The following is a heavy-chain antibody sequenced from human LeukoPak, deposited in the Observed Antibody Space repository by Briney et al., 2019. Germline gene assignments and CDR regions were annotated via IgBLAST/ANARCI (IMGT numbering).Heavy chain of an antibody. CDR2: INPSGGST. V-gene: IGHV1-46*01. J-gene: IGHJ4*02. Sequence: GASVKVSCKASGYTFTSYYMHWVRQAPGQGLEWMGIINPSGGSTSYAQKFWGRVTMTRDTSTSTVYMELSSLRSEDTAVYYCAREVPGYYDSSGLRRYYFDYWGQGTLVTVSS. D-gene: IGHD3-22*01. CDR3: AREVPGYYDSSGLRRYYFDY. CDR1: GYTFTSYY.